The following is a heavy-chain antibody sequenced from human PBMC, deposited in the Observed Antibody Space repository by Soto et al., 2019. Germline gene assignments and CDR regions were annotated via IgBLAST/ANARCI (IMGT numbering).Heavy chain of an antibody. CDR2: ISGSGGGT. CDR3: AKDAGYCSGGNCYSYHDAFDI. Sequence: PGGSLRLSCAASGFTFSSYAMTWVRQAPGKGLEWVSAISGSGGGTYYADSVKGRFTISRDNSKNTLYLQLNSLRAEDTAVYYCAKDAGYCSGGNCYSYHDAFDIWGQGTVVTVSS. J-gene: IGHJ3*02. V-gene: IGHV3-23*01. D-gene: IGHD2-15*01. CDR1: GFTFSSYA.